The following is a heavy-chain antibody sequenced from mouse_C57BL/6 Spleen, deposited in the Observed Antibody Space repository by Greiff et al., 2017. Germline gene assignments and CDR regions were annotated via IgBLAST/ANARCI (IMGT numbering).Heavy chain of an antibody. CDR2: IHPNSGNT. D-gene: IGHD2-3*01. CDR3: ARVDGCYYAMDY. J-gene: IGHJ4*01. CDR1: GYTFTSSW. Sequence: QVQLQQSGAELVKPGASVKLSCTASGYTFTSSWMHWVKQRPGQGLEWIGMIHPNSGNTNYNEKFKSKATLTVDKSSSTTYMQLSSLTSEDSAVSYCARVDGCYYAMDYWGQGTSVTVSS. V-gene: IGHV1-64*01.